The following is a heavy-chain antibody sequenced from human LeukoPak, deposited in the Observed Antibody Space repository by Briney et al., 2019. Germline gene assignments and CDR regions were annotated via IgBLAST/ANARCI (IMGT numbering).Heavy chain of an antibody. D-gene: IGHD6-13*01. V-gene: IGHV3-30-3*01. J-gene: IGHJ4*02. Sequence: PGGSLRLSCAASGFTFSSYAMHWVRQAPGKGLEWVAVISYDGSNKYYADSVKGRFTISRDNSKNTLYLQMNSLRAEDTAVYYCARALGIAGHWGQGTLVTVSS. CDR2: ISYDGSNK. CDR3: ARALGIAGH. CDR1: GFTFSSYA.